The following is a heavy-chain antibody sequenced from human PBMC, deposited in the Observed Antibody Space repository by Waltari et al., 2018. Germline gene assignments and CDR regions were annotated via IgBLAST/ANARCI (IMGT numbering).Heavy chain of an antibody. CDR2: IIPIFGTA. Sequence: QVQLVQSGAEVKKPGSSVTVSCKASGGTFSSYAISGVRQAPGQGLEWMGGIIPIFGTANYAQKFQGRVTITADESTSTAYMELSSLRSEDTAVYYCARVFRGYCSSTSCRNYGMDVWGQGTTVTVSS. CDR3: ARVFRGYCSSTSCRNYGMDV. D-gene: IGHD2-2*01. CDR1: GGTFSSYA. V-gene: IGHV1-69*13. J-gene: IGHJ6*02.